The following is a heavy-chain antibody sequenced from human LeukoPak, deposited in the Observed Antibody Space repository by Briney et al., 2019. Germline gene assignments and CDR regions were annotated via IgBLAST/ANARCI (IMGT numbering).Heavy chain of an antibody. J-gene: IGHJ3*02. CDR3: ARSIAVAENAFDI. D-gene: IGHD6-19*01. V-gene: IGHV3-7*01. CDR2: IKQDGSEK. CDR1: GFTLSSYS. Sequence: GGSLRLSCAASGFTLSSYSMNWVRQAPGKGLEWVANIKQDGSEKYYVDSVKGRFTISRDNAKNSLYLQMNSLRAEDTAVYYCARSIAVAENAFDIWGQGTMVTVSS.